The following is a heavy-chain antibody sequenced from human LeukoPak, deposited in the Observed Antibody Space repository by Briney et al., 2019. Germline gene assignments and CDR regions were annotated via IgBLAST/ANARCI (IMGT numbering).Heavy chain of an antibody. CDR3: ARAYNWNFRDYYYMDV. Sequence: GESLKISCKGSGYSFTSYWIGWVRQMPGKGLEWMGIIYPGDSDTRYSPPFQGQVTISADKSISTAYLQWSSLKATDTAMYYCARAYNWNFRDYYYMDVWGKGTTVTVSS. CDR2: IYPGDSDT. V-gene: IGHV5-51*01. J-gene: IGHJ6*03. D-gene: IGHD1-7*01. CDR1: GYSFTSYW.